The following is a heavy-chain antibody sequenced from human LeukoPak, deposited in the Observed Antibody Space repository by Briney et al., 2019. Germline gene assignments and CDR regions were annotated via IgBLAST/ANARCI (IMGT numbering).Heavy chain of an antibody. CDR1: GGSISSSSYY. CDR2: IYYSGGT. J-gene: IGHJ6*03. CDR3: ARDGYYYYMDV. Sequence: SETLSLTCTVSGGSISSSSYYWGWIRQPPGKGLEWIGSIYYSGGTYYNPSLKSRVTISVDTSKNQFSLKLSSVTAADTAVYYCARDGYYYYMDVWGKGTTVTVSS. V-gene: IGHV4-39*07.